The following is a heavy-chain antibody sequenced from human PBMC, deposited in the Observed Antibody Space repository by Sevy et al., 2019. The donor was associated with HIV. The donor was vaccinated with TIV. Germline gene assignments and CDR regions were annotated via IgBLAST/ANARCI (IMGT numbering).Heavy chain of an antibody. D-gene: IGHD2-15*01. V-gene: IGHV3-23*01. Sequence: GGSLRLSCAASGFTFSSYAMTWVRQAPGKGLEWVSGISASGASTYYADSVKGRFTISRDNSNNTLYLQINSLRAEDTAVYYCAKLSCSDGNCFSIDYWGQGTLVTVSS. CDR1: GFTFSSYA. CDR2: ISASGAST. CDR3: AKLSCSDGNCFSIDY. J-gene: IGHJ4*02.